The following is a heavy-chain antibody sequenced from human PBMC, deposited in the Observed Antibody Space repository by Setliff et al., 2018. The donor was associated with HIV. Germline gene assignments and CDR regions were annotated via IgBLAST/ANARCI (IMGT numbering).Heavy chain of an antibody. J-gene: IGHJ4*02. V-gene: IGHV3-30-3*01. CDR2: ISYDGSNK. D-gene: IGHD6-19*01. Sequence: PGGSLRLSCAASGFTFSSYAMHWVRQAPGKGLEWVAVISYDGSNKYYADSVKGRFTISRDNSKNTLYLQMNSLRAEDTAVYYCARDISGGPSVPNYWGQGTLVTVSS. CDR3: ARDISGGPSVPNY. CDR1: GFTFSSYA.